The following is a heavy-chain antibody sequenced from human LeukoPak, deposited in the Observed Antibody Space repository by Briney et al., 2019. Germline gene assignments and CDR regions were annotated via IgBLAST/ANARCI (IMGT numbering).Heavy chain of an antibody. J-gene: IGHJ4*02. Sequence: PGGSLRLSCAVSGFTVTSNFTSWVRQAPGKGLEWVSVIYDRGDTYYADSVKGRFTVSRDTSKNTLYLQLNNLGAEDTAVYYCAGRRANTCNFCFVYWGQGTLVTVSS. CDR3: AGRRANTCNFCFVY. CDR1: GFTVTSNF. D-gene: IGHD1-1*01. V-gene: IGHV3-66*02. CDR2: IYDRGDT.